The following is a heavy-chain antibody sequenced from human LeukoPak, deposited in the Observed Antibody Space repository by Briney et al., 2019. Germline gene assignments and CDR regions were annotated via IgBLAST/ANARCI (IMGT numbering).Heavy chain of an antibody. CDR1: GFTFSGSA. V-gene: IGHV3-73*01. D-gene: IGHD3-9*01. J-gene: IGHJ4*02. CDR2: IRSKANSYAT. Sequence: PGGSLRLSCAASGFTFSGSAMHWVRQASGKGLEWVGRIRSKANSYATAYAASVKGRFTISRDDSKNTAYLQMNSLKTEDTAVYYCTRHPDILTGEVDYWGQGTLVTVSS. CDR3: TRHPDILTGEVDY.